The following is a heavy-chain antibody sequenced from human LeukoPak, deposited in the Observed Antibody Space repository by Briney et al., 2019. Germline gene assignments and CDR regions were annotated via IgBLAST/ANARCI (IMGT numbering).Heavy chain of an antibody. Sequence: PGGSLRLSCAASGFTFSSYWMHWVRQAPGKGLVWVSRINIDGSATSYADSAKGRFTISRDNAKNTLYLQMNSLRAEDTAVYYCARTTYYYDSSGYLHWWGQGTRVTVSS. J-gene: IGHJ4*02. CDR1: GFTFSSYW. D-gene: IGHD3-22*01. CDR3: ARTTYYYDSSGYLHW. CDR2: INIDGSAT. V-gene: IGHV3-74*01.